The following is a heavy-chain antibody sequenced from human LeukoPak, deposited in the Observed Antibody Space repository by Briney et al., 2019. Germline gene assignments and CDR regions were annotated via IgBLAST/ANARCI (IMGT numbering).Heavy chain of an antibody. CDR2: INHSGST. Sequence: SETLSLTCAVYGGSFSGYYWSWIRQPPGKGLEWIGEINHSGSTNYNPSLKSRVTISVDTSKNQFSLKLSSVTAADTAVYYCARDVLYGSGGDWGQGTLVTVSS. V-gene: IGHV4-34*01. J-gene: IGHJ4*02. D-gene: IGHD3-10*01. CDR1: GGSFSGYY. CDR3: ARDVLYGSGGD.